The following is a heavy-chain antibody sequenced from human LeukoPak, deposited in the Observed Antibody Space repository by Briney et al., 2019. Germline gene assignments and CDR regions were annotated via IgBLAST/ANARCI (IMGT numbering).Heavy chain of an antibody. D-gene: IGHD2-2*01. CDR1: GASISHYY. Sequence: SETLSLTCTVSGASISHYYWSWIRQPPGRGLEWIGCAFYTESTNYNPSLKSRVTISIDTSKSQFSLRLTSVTAADTAIYYCASLSHCSTSSCFDYWGRGTLVTVSS. CDR3: ASLSHCSTSSCFDY. V-gene: IGHV4-59*01. CDR2: AFYTEST. J-gene: IGHJ4*02.